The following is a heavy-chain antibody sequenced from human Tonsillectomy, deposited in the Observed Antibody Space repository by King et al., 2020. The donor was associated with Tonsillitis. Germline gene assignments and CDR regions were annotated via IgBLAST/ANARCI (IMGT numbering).Heavy chain of an antibody. Sequence: VQLVESGGGLVQPGGSLRLSCAASGFTFSSYSMNWVRPAPGKGLEWVSYICSSSSTILYADSVKGRFNISRDNAKNSLYLQMNSLRAEDTAVYYCARDESGSYPAHFVYWGQGTLVTVSS. J-gene: IGHJ4*02. D-gene: IGHD1-26*01. V-gene: IGHV3-48*01. CDR3: ARDESGSYPAHFVY. CDR1: GFTFSSYS. CDR2: ICSSSSTI.